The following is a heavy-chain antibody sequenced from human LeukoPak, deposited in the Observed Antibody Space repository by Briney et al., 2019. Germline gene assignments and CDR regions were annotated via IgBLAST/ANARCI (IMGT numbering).Heavy chain of an antibody. CDR3: VRDYGSGSSHYYYYGMDV. D-gene: IGHD3-10*01. Sequence: PSGTLSLTCAVSGGSISSSNWWSWVRQPPGKGLEWIGEIYHSGSTNYNPSLKSRVTISVDKSKNQFSLKLSSVTAADTAVYYCVRDYGSGSSHYYYYGMDVWGQGTTVTVSS. V-gene: IGHV4-4*02. CDR2: IYHSGST. CDR1: GGSISSSNW. J-gene: IGHJ6*02.